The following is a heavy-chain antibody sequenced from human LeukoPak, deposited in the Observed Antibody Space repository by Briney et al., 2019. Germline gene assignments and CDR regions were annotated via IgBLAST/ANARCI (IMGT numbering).Heavy chain of an antibody. CDR2: ISSSSSYI. D-gene: IGHD6-13*01. J-gene: IGHJ6*04. Sequence: GGSLRLSCAASGFTFSSYSMNWVRQAPGKELEWVSSISSSSSYIYYADSVKGRFTISRDNAKNSLYLQMNSLRAEDTAVYYCARVGGIAAAGIPDYYYGMDVWGKGTTVTVSS. V-gene: IGHV3-21*01. CDR3: ARVGGIAAAGIPDYYYGMDV. CDR1: GFTFSSYS.